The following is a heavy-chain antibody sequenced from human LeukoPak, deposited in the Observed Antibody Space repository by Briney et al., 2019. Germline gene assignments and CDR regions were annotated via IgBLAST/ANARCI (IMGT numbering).Heavy chain of an antibody. CDR1: GFTFSSYG. Sequence: QTGGSLRLSCAASGFTFSSYGMHWVRQAPGKGLEWVAFTRYDGSNKYYADSVKGRFTISRDNSKNTLYLQMNSLRAEDTAVYYCAKEASEDQLLNAFDIWGQGTMVTVSS. J-gene: IGHJ3*02. D-gene: IGHD2-2*01. CDR2: TRYDGSNK. CDR3: AKEASEDQLLNAFDI. V-gene: IGHV3-30*02.